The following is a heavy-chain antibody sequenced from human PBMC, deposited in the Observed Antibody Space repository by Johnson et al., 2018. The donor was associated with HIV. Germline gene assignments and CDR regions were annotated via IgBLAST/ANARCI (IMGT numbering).Heavy chain of an antibody. J-gene: IGHJ3*02. CDR3: AKTEDAFDI. CDR1: GFSFDDYD. CDR2: IYWTGGRT. V-gene: IGHV3-20*04. Sequence: VQLVESGGGVVRPGGSLRLSCAASGFSFDDYDMSWVRQAPGKGLEWVSGIYWTGGRTSYADSVKGRFTISRDNAKNSLYLQMNSLRAEDTAVYYCAKTEDAFDIWGQGTMVTVSS.